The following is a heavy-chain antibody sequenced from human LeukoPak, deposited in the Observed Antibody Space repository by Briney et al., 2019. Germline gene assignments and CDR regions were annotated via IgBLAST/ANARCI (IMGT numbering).Heavy chain of an antibody. CDR1: GGAMSNFY. D-gene: IGHD5-24*01. J-gene: IGHJ4*02. Sequence: PSETLSLTCSVSGGAMSNFYWIWIRQPPGKGLEWIGCIQNSGSTEYNPSLESRVTISVDRSRNQFSLKLTSVTAADTAVYFCARGYGYNSEYWGQGTLVTVSP. CDR3: ARGYGYNSEY. CDR2: IQNSGST. V-gene: IGHV4-59*13.